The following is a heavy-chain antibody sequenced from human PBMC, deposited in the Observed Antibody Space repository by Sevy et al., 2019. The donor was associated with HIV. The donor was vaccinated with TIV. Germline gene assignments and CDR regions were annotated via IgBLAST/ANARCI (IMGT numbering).Heavy chain of an antibody. D-gene: IGHD4-4*01. V-gene: IGHV3-23*01. J-gene: IGHJ5*02. CDR1: GFPFSSYA. CDR3: AKAHDYSIYWFDA. CDR2: ISGSGGSS. Sequence: GGSLRLSCAASGFPFSSYAMSWVRQAPGKGLEWVSTISGSGGSSYYADSVKGRFTISRDNSKKTLYLQMNNLRADDTAVYYCAKAHDYSIYWFDAWGQGTLVTVSS.